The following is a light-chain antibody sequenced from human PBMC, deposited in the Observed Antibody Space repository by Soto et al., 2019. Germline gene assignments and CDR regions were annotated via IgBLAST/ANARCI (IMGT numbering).Light chain of an antibody. CDR1: QDISSY. V-gene: IGKV1-9*01. J-gene: IGKJ3*01. Sequence: DIPLTQSPSFLSASVGDTVTITCRASQDISSYLAWYQQKPGKAPKVLIHTASTLESGVPPRFSGSGSGTHFTLTISNLQPEDFAVYYCQQFGSSPGFTFGPGTKVDIK. CDR3: QQFGSSPGFT. CDR2: TAS.